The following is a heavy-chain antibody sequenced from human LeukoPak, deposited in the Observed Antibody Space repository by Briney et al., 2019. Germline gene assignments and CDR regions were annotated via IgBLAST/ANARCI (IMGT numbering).Heavy chain of an antibody. CDR2: INPNSGGT. V-gene: IGHV1-2*02. D-gene: IGHD5-12*01. CDR1: GYTFTGYY. CDR3: ARGTVGGYSGYGSSH. J-gene: IGHJ4*02. Sequence: ASVKVSCKASGYTFTGYYMHWVRQAPGQGLEWMGWINPNSGGTNYAQKFQGRVTMTRDTSISTAYMELSSLRSEDTAVYYCARGTVGGYSGYGSSHWGQGTLVTVSS.